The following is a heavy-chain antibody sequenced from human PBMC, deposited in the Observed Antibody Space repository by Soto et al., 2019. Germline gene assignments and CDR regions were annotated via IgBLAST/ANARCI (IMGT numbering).Heavy chain of an antibody. CDR2: MNPNSGNT. V-gene: IGHV1-8*01. CDR3: ARGAAMSGDFDY. J-gene: IGHJ4*02. CDR1: GYTFTSYD. D-gene: IGHD2-2*01. Sequence: AASVKVSCKASGYTFTSYDINWVRQATGQGLEWMGWMNPNSGNTGYAQKFQGRVTMTRNTSISTAYMELSSLRSEDTAVYYCARGAAMSGDFDYWGQGTLVTVSS.